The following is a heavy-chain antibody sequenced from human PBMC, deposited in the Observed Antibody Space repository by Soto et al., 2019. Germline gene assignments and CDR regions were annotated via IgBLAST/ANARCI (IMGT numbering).Heavy chain of an antibody. CDR3: AKEERDTNYDFWSGYDNYYLDY. CDR2: ISGSGGST. CDR1: GFTFSSYA. D-gene: IGHD3-3*01. V-gene: IGHV3-23*01. J-gene: IGHJ4*02. Sequence: PGGSLRLSCAASGFTFSSYAMSWVRQAPGKGLEWVSAISGSGGSTYYADSVKGRFTISRDNSKNTLYLQMNSLRAEDTAVYYCAKEERDTNYDFWSGYDNYYLDYWGQGTLVTVSS.